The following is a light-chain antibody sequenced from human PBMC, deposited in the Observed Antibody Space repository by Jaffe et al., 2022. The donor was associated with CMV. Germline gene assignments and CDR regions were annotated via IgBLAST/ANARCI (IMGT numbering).Light chain of an antibody. J-gene: IGKJ4*01. CDR2: DAS. CDR3: QQRSNWPLT. Sequence: EIVLTQSPITLSLSPGERATLSCRASQSINSLLGWYQQKPGQAPRLLIDDASNRATGIPARFSGSGSGTDFTLTISSLEPEDFAVYYCQQRSNWPLTFGGGTKVEIK. CDR1: QSINSL. V-gene: IGKV3-11*01.